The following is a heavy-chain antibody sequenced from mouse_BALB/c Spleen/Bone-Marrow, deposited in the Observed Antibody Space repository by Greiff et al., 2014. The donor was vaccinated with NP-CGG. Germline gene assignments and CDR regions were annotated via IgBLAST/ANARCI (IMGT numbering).Heavy chain of an antibody. V-gene: IGHV1-82*01. J-gene: IGHJ3*01. CDR2: IYPGDGDT. Sequence: QVQLKESGPELVEPGASVKISCKASGYAFSSSWMNWVKQRPGQGLEWIGRIYPGDGDTNYNGKFKGKATLTADKSSSTAYMQLSSLTSVDSAVYFCATTGTGAYWGQGTLVTVSA. CDR3: ATTGTGAY. D-gene: IGHD4-1*01. CDR1: GYAFSSSW.